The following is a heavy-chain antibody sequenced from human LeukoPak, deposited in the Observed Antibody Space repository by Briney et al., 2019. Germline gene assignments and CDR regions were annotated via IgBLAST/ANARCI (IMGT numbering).Heavy chain of an antibody. CDR3: AHQGGGDYAFDYHFDY. Sequence: GASVKVSCKASGGTFSSYAISWVRQAPGQGLEWMGGIIPIFSTANYAQKFQGRVTITADESTSTAYMELSSLRSEDTAVYYCAHQGGGDYAFDYHFDYWGQGTLVTVS. CDR2: IIPIFSTA. CDR1: GGTFSSYA. D-gene: IGHD3-9*01. V-gene: IGHV1-69*13. J-gene: IGHJ4*02.